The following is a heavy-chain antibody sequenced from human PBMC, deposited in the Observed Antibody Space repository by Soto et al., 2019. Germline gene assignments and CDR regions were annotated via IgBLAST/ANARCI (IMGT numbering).Heavy chain of an antibody. CDR1: GGSVSRVSYY. D-gene: IGHD1-20*01. CDR3: ARDLSSTAVTGACNWFDP. V-gene: IGHV4-61*01. CDR2: VYYSGST. Sequence: SETLSLTCNVSGGSVSRVSYYWSWIRQSPGKGLEWIGYVYYSGSTNYNPSLKSRVTISVDTSKNQFSLKLSSVTAADTAVYYCARDLSSTAVTGACNWFDPWGQGTLVTVSS. J-gene: IGHJ5*02.